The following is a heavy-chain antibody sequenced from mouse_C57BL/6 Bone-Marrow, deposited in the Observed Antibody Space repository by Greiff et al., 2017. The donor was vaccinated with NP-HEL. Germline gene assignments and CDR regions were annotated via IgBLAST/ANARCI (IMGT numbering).Heavy chain of an antibody. D-gene: IGHD1-1*01. V-gene: IGHV1-18*01. CDR3: ARTVVAYYWYFDV. J-gene: IGHJ1*03. CDR2: INPNNGGT. CDR1: GYTFTDYN. Sequence: EVQLQESGPELVKPGASVKIPCKASGYTFTDYNMDWVKQSHGKSLEWIGDINPNNGGTIYNEKFKGKATLTVAKSSSTAYMELSSLTSEDTAVYYCARTVVAYYWYFDVWGTGTTVTVSS.